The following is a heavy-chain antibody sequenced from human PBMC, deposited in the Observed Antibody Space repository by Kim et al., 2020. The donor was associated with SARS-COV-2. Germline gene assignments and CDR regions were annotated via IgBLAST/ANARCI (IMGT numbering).Heavy chain of an antibody. V-gene: IGHV4-31*02. D-gene: IGHD2-8*01. J-gene: IGHJ6*02. CDR3: AREMGPPNYYYGMDV. Sequence: PSLTSRFTISVDASKNQCSLKLSSGTAADTAVYYCAREMGPPNYYYGMDVWGQGTTVTVSS.